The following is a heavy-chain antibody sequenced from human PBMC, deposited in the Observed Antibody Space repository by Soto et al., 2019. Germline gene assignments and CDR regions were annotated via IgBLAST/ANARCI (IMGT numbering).Heavy chain of an antibody. V-gene: IGHV3-30*18. D-gene: IGHD5-12*01. CDR1: GFTFSSYG. CDR2: ISYDGSNK. Sequence: PGGSLRLSCAASGFTFSSYGMHWVRQAPGKGLEWVAVISYDGSNKYYADSVKGRFTISRDNSKNTLYLQMNSLRAEDTAVYYCAKDRSFRWLQSNYYFDYWGQGTLVTVSS. CDR3: AKDRSFRWLQSNYYFDY. J-gene: IGHJ4*02.